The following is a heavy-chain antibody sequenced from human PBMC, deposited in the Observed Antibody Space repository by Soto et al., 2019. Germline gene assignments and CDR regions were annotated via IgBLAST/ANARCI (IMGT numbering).Heavy chain of an antibody. J-gene: IGHJ6*02. V-gene: IGHV1-3*01. CDR1: GYTFTSYA. CDR3: ASIKGTYDILTGWHYYGMDV. D-gene: IGHD3-9*01. CDR2: INAGNGNT. Sequence: ASVKVSCKASGYTFTSYAMHWVRQAPGQRLEWMGWINAGNGNTKYSQKFQGRVTITRDTSASTAYMELSSLRSEDTAVYYCASIKGTYDILTGWHYYGMDVWGQGTTVTVSS.